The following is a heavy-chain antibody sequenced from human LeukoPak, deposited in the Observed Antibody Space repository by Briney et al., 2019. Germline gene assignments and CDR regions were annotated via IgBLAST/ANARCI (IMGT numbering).Heavy chain of an antibody. CDR1: GFIFSRYW. CDR2: IKEDGSEK. J-gene: IGHJ3*02. Sequence: GGSLRLSCAVSGFIFSRYWMSWVRQAPGKGLEWVANIKEDGSEKYYVDSMGGRSTISRDNAKNSLYLQMNSLRAEDTAIYYCARDSGSTAIDAFDIWGQGTMVTVSS. V-gene: IGHV3-7*01. CDR3: ARDSGSTAIDAFDI. D-gene: IGHD5-18*01.